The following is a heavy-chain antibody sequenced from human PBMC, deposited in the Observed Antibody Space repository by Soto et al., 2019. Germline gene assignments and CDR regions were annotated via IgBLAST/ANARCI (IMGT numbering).Heavy chain of an antibody. CDR1: GGSISSSSYY. V-gene: IGHV4-39*01. Sequence: QLQLQESGPGLVKPSETLSLTCTVSGGSISSSSYYWGWIRQPPGKGLEWIGSIYYSGSTYYNPSLKSRVTISVDTSKNQFSLKLSSVTAADTAVYYCARRGSGWYRRSDYWGQGTLVTVSS. D-gene: IGHD6-19*01. CDR3: ARRGSGWYRRSDY. J-gene: IGHJ4*02. CDR2: IYYSGST.